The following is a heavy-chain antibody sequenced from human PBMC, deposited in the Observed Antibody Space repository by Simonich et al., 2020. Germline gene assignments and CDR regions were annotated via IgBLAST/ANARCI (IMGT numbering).Heavy chain of an antibody. J-gene: IGHJ3*02. D-gene: IGHD3-22*01. CDR2: ISGSGGST. CDR1: GFTLSSYA. CDR3: AKDRGERITMIVVVIDAFDI. Sequence: GGGLVQPGGSLRLSCAASGFTLSSYAMSWVRQATGKGLEGVSAISGSGGSTYYADSVKGRFTISRDNSKNTLYLQMNSLRAEDTAVYYCAKDRGERITMIVVVIDAFDIWGQGTMVTVSS. V-gene: IGHV3-23*01.